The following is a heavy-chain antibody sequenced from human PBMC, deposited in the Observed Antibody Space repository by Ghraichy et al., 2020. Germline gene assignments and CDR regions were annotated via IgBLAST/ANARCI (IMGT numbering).Heavy chain of an antibody. V-gene: IGHV3-20*01. CDR1: GFTFDDYG. J-gene: IGHJ3*02. Sequence: GGSLRLSCAASGFTFDDYGMSWVRQAPGKGLEWVSGINWNGGSTGYADSVKGRFTISRDNAKNSLYLQMNSLRAEDTALYHCARVGYDYGGPAGAFDIWGQGTMVTVSS. CDR3: ARVGYDYGGPAGAFDI. CDR2: INWNGGST. D-gene: IGHD4-23*01.